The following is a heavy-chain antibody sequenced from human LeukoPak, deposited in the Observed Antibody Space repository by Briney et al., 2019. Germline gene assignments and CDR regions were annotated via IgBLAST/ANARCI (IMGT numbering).Heavy chain of an antibody. J-gene: IGHJ4*02. CDR2: INPSGGST. Sequence: ASVKVSCKASGYRFTSYHLHWVRQAPGQGLEWMGIINPSGGSTRYVQKFQGRVTMTRDTSTSTVYMELSSLRSEDTAVYYCAREPYYYDSSGYHPEYYFDYWGQGTLATVSS. D-gene: IGHD3-22*01. CDR3: AREPYYYDSSGYHPEYYFDY. V-gene: IGHV1-46*01. CDR1: GYRFTSYH.